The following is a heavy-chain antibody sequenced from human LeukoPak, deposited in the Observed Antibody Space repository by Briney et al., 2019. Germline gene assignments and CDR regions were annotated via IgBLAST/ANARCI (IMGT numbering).Heavy chain of an antibody. CDR2: IYHSGST. D-gene: IGHD3-22*01. J-gene: IGHJ1*01. CDR1: GYSISSGYY. CDR3: ASTYYYDSSGYYSYFQH. Sequence: SETLSLTCAVSGYSISSGYYWGWIRQPPGKGLEWIGSIYHSGSTYYNPSLKSRVTISVDTSKNQFSLKLSSVTAADTAVYYCASTYYYDSSGYYSYFQHWSQGTLVTVSS. V-gene: IGHV4-38-2*01.